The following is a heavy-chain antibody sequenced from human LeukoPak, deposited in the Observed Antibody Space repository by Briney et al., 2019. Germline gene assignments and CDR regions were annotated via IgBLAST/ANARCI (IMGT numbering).Heavy chain of an antibody. CDR3: AADRLAADYGGNFNY. D-gene: IGHD4-23*01. V-gene: IGHV1-3*01. CDR2: INAGNGNT. J-gene: IGHJ4*02. Sequence: ASVTVSCKASGYTFTSYAMHWVRQAPGQRLEWMGWINAGNGNTKYSQKFQERVTITRDMSTSTAYMELSSLRSEDTAVYYCAADRLAADYGGNFNYWGQGTLVTVSS. CDR1: GYTFTSYA.